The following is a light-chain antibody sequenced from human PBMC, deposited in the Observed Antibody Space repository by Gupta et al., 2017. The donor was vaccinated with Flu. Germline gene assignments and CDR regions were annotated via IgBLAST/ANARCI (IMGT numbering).Light chain of an antibody. V-gene: IGLV1-47*01. CDR1: SSNIGSNY. J-gene: IGLJ3*02. CDR2: RNN. CDR3: AAWDDSLSGWL. Sequence: RVTISCSGSSSNIGSNYVSWYQRLPGTAPNLLIYRNNQRPSGVPDRFSGSKSATSASLAIXGXRSEDEXDYYCAAWDDSLSGWLFGGGTKLTVL.